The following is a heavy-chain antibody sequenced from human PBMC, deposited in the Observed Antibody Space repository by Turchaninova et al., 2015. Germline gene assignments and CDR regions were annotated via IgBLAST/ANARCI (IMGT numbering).Heavy chain of an antibody. CDR3: ARAGVAFDY. J-gene: IGHJ4*02. CDR1: GLTVSSYS. V-gene: IGHV3-21*01. Sequence: EVLLVESGGGRVKPGGSLRLSDAASGLTVSSYSMNLVRQAPGKGLEWVSSISSSSSYIYYADSVKGRFTISRDNAKNSLYLQMNSLRAEDTAVYYCARAGVAFDYWGQGTLVTVSS. D-gene: IGHD2-15*01. CDR2: ISSSSSYI.